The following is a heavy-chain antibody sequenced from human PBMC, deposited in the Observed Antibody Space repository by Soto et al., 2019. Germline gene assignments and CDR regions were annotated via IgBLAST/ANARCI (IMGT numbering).Heavy chain of an antibody. J-gene: IGHJ4*02. Sequence: EVQLVETGGGLIQPGGSLRLSCAASGCTVSSNYMSWVRQAPGKGLEWVSIIYSGGSTHYAPSVKGRFTISRDNPKNTLYLQMNSLSADDTAVYYFARDLNVYDHSGYYYYWGQGTLVTVSP. CDR3: ARDLNVYDHSGYYYY. CDR2: IYSGGST. D-gene: IGHD3-22*01. CDR1: GCTVSSNY. V-gene: IGHV3-53*02.